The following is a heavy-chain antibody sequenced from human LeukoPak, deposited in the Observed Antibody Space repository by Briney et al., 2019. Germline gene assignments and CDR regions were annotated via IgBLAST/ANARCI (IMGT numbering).Heavy chain of an antibody. CDR3: AKKWGQGTADTGNYLDS. J-gene: IGHJ4*02. V-gene: IGHV3-30*02. D-gene: IGHD6-25*01. CDR1: GFTFSGYG. CDR2: IRYDGSNK. Sequence: GGSLRLSCAASGFTFSGYGMHWVRQAPGKELEWVSFIRYDGSNKFYADSVKGRFTVSRDNSQNTLYLQMNSLRVEDTAVYYCAKKWGQGTADTGNYLDSWGQGTLVTVSS.